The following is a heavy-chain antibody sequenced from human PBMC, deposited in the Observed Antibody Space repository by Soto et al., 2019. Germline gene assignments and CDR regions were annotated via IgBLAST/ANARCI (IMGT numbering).Heavy chain of an antibody. CDR2: IYYSGST. J-gene: IGHJ6*03. D-gene: IGHD2-15*01. Sequence: SETLSLTCTVSGGSISSYYWSWIRQPPGKGLEWIGYIYYSGSTNYNPSLKSRVTISVDTSKNQFSLKLSSVTAADTAVYYCARHDWGYGASGQNYMDVWGKGTTVTVSS. CDR1: GGSISSYY. V-gene: IGHV4-59*08. CDR3: ARHDWGYGASGQNYMDV.